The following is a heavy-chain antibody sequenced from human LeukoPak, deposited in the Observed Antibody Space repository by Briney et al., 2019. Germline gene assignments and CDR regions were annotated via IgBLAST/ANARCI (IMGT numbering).Heavy chain of an antibody. D-gene: IGHD6-6*01. J-gene: IGHJ4*02. V-gene: IGHV3-9*01. CDR1: GFTFDDYA. CDR3: AKGRAARLSSSPLFDY. Sequence: GRSLRLSCAASGFTFDDYAMHWVRQAPGKGLEWVSGISWNSGSIGYADSVKGRFTISRDNAKNSLYLQMNSLRAEDTALYYCAKGRAARLSSSPLFDYWGQGTLVTVSS. CDR2: ISWNSGSI.